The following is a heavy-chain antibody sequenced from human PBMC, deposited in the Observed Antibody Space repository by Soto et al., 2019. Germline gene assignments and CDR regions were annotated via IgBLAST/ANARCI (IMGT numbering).Heavy chain of an antibody. CDR3: AKEILTGFRGWFDP. Sequence: EVQLLESGGGLEQPGGSLRLSCAASGFTFSTYAMSWVRQAPGKGLEWVSAISGSGGSTYYADPVKGRFTISRDNSKNMVYLQMNSLRAEDTAVYYCAKEILTGFRGWFDPWGQGTLVTVSS. J-gene: IGHJ5*02. CDR1: GFTFSTYA. D-gene: IGHD3-9*01. V-gene: IGHV3-23*01. CDR2: ISGSGGST.